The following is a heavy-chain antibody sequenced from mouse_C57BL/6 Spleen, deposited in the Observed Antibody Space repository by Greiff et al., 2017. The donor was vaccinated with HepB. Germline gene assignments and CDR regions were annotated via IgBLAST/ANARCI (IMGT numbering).Heavy chain of an antibody. V-gene: IGHV1-76*01. Sequence: LQESGAELVRPGASVKLSCKASGYTFTDYYINWVKQRPGQGLEWIARIYPGSGNTYYNEKFKGKATLTAEKSSSTAYMQLSSLTSEDSAVYFCARCYYGSEGLLFDYWGQGTTLTVSS. CDR2: IYPGSGNT. D-gene: IGHD1-1*01. CDR1: GYTFTDYY. J-gene: IGHJ2*01. CDR3: ARCYYGSEGLLFDY.